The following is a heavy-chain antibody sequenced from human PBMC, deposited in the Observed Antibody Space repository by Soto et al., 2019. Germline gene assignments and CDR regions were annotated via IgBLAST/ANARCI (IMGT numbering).Heavy chain of an antibody. Sequence: PGGSLRLSCEASGFTFSNYAMAWVRQTPGEGPEWVSTIGGGDDIFYAESVQGRFIISRDDSRSTMYLQMDNLRVEDTAIYFCAKDSISYNGIYDAFNVWGQGTGVTVSS. CDR2: IGGGDDI. V-gene: IGHV3-23*01. D-gene: IGHD3-3*02. J-gene: IGHJ3*01. CDR3: AKDSISYNGIYDAFNV. CDR1: GFTFSNYA.